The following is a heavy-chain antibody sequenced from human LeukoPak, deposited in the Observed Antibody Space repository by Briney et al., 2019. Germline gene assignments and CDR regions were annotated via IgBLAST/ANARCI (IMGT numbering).Heavy chain of an antibody. J-gene: IGHJ4*02. CDR3: AKDDSSGWYNQPRGPQE. CDR1: GFTFSDYY. Sequence: GGSLRLSCAASGFTFSDYYMSWIRQAPGKGLEWVSYISSSGSTIYYADSVKGRFTISRDNAKNSLYLQMNSLRAEDTAVYYCAKDDSSGWYNQPRGPQEWGQGTLVTVSS. D-gene: IGHD6-19*01. CDR2: ISSSGSTI. V-gene: IGHV3-11*01.